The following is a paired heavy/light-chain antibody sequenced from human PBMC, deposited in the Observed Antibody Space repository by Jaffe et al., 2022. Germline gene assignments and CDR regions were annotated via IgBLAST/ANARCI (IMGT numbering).Heavy chain of an antibody. CDR2: ISSSGSTI. D-gene: IGHD3-22*01. V-gene: IGHV3-48*03. Sequence: EVQLVESGGGLVQPGGSLRLSCAASGFTFSSYEMNWVRQAPGKGLEWVSYISSSGSTIYYADSVKGRFTISRDNAKNSLYLQMNSLRAEDTAVYYCARVGDSSYDAFDIWGQGTMVTVSS. J-gene: IGHJ3*02. CDR3: ARVGDSSYDAFDI. CDR1: GFTFSSYE.
Light chain of an antibody. J-gene: IGKJ3*01. V-gene: IGKV1-13*02. CDR3: QQFNSYPPFT. CDR2: DAS. CDR1: QGISSA. Sequence: AIQLTQSPSSLSASVGDRVTITCRASQGISSALAWYQQKPGKAPKLLIYDASSLESGVPSRFSGSGSGTDFTLTISSLQPEDFATYYCQQFNSYPPFTFGPGTKVDIK.